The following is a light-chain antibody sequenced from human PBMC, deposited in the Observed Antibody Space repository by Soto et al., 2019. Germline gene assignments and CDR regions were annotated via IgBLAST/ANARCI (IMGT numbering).Light chain of an antibody. CDR3: QQYYSYPPT. J-gene: IGKJ1*01. V-gene: IGKV1-8*01. CDR2: AAS. Sequence: AVRMTQSPSSFSASTGDRVTLTCRASQSVSSNLAWYQQKPGKAPELLIYAASTWQSGVPSRFSGSGSGTDFTLTISCLQSEDFATYYCQQYYSYPPTFGQGTKVEIK. CDR1: QSVSSN.